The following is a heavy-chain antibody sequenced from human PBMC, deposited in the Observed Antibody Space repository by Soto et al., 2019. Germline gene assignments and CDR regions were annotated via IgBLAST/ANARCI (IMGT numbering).Heavy chain of an antibody. D-gene: IGHD3-10*01. CDR1: GASIINYY. CDR3: ARRHGLDIDAYY. Sequence: PSETLSLTCTVSGASIINYYWAWIRQSPGKGLECIGSVSNTATTNYNPSLKNRVTISVDASKNQFSLKLRSVTAADTAVYFCARRHGLDIDAYYWGQGILVTVSS. CDR2: VSNTATT. J-gene: IGHJ4*02. V-gene: IGHV4-39*01.